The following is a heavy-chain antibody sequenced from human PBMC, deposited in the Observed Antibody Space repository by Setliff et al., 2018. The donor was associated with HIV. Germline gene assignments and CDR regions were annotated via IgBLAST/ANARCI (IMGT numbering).Heavy chain of an antibody. CDR2: IYYSGST. Sequence: SETLSLTCTVSGGSISSSSYYWGWIRQPPGKGLEWIGSIYYSGSTYCNPSLKSRVIISIDMSKNQFSLKLASVTAADTAVYYCARGGRYCGGDCYPWHYYYYMDVWGKGTTVTVSS. V-gene: IGHV4-39*07. J-gene: IGHJ6*03. CDR3: ARGGRYCGGDCYPWHYYYYMDV. D-gene: IGHD2-21*02. CDR1: GGSISSSSYY.